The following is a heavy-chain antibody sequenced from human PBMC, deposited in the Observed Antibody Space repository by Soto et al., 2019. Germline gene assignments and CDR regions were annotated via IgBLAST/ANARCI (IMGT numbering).Heavy chain of an antibody. D-gene: IGHD6-6*01. CDR3: ASNGEQLAPYYGMDV. CDR2: IYYSGST. J-gene: IGHJ6*02. V-gene: IGHV4-30-4*01. Sequence: QVQLQESGPGLVKPSQTLSLTCTVSGGSISSGDYYWSWIRQPPGKGLEWIGYIYYSGSTYYNPFLKSRVTISVDTSKTQFSLKLSSVPAADTAVYYCASNGEQLAPYYGMDVWGQGTTVTVSS. CDR1: GGSISSGDYY.